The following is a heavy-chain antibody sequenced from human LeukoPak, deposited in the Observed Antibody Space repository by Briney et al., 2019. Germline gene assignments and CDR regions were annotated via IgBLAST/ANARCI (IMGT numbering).Heavy chain of an antibody. CDR2: IRYDGSNK. D-gene: IGHD3-10*01. CDR3: AKGERFGLYYGSGSPPYDY. V-gene: IGHV3-30*02. CDR1: GFTFSSYA. J-gene: IGHJ4*02. Sequence: PGGSLRLSCAASGFTFSSYAMSWVRQAPGKGLEWVAFIRYDGSNKYYADSVKGRFTISRDNSKNTLYLQMNSLRAEDTAVYYCAKGERFGLYYGSGSPPYDYWGQGTLVTVSS.